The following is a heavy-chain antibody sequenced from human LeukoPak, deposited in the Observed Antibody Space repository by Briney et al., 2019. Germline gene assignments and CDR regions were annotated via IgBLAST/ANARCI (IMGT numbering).Heavy chain of an antibody. V-gene: IGHV1-2*05. CDR3: ARVLGYCSGGCKCYESPGY. CDR2: IHPYRGGT. D-gene: IGHD2-15*01. Sequence: ASVKVSCKASGYTFGGYFMHWVRQAPGQGLEWMGRIHPYRGGTNYEPKFQGRVTMTRDPSLSTAYMELSRLTSDSTGVYYCARVLGYCSGGCKCYESPGYWGQGTLVTVSS. J-gene: IGHJ4*02. CDR1: GYTFGGYF.